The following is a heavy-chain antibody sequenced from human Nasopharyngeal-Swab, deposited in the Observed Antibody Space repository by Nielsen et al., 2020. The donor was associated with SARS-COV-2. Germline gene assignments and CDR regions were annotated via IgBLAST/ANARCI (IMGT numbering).Heavy chain of an antibody. D-gene: IGHD2-2*01. Sequence: WIRQPPGKGLEWVSYISSSGSTRYYADSVKGRFTISRDNAKNSLYLQINSLRAEDTAVYYCARDYCSSTSCYDYWGQGTLVTVSS. CDR3: ARDYCSSTSCYDY. V-gene: IGHV3-48*03. CDR2: ISSSGSTR. J-gene: IGHJ4*02.